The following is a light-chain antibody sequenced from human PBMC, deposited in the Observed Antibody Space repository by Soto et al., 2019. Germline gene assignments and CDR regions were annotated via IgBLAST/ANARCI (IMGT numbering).Light chain of an antibody. J-gene: IGKJ1*01. V-gene: IGKV3-15*01. CDR2: DAS. CDR1: QSLRSS. Sequence: ETMMTQSPDTLSVSLGARAPLSCRARQSLRSSLAWYQQKPGQAPRLLIYDASTRATGIPARFSGSGSGTDFTLTISGLQSEDFAVYYCQQYNNWPQTFGQGTKVDIK. CDR3: QQYNNWPQT.